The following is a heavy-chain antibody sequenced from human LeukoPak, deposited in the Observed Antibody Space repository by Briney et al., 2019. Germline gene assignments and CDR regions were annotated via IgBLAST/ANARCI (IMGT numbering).Heavy chain of an antibody. V-gene: IGHV4-4*02. J-gene: IGHJ6*02. CDR3: ARSRGSRGYYGMDV. CDR1: GGSISSSNW. Sequence: PSGTLSLTCAVSGGSISSSNWWSWVRQPPGKGLEWIGEIYHSGSTNYNPSLKSRVTISVDTSKNQFSLKLSSVTAADTAVYYCARSRGSRGYYGMDVWGQGTTVTVSS. D-gene: IGHD1-26*01. CDR2: IYHSGST.